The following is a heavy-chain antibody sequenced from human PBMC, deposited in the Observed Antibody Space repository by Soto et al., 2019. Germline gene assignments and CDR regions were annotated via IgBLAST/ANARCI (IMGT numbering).Heavy chain of an antibody. V-gene: IGHV4-30-2*02. D-gene: IGHD3-9*01. CDR3: ARSILRYFDWLPPALDAFDI. J-gene: IGHJ3*02. CDR2: IYHSGST. CDR1: GGSISSGGYS. Sequence: SETLSLTCAVSGGSISSGGYSWSWIRQPPGKGLEWIGYIYHSGSTNYNPSLKSRVTISVDTSKNQFSLKLSSVTAADTAVYYCARSILRYFDWLPPALDAFDIWGQGTMVTVSS.